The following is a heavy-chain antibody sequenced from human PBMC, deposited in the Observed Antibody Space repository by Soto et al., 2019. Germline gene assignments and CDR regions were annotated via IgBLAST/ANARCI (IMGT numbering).Heavy chain of an antibody. Sequence: RRLSCAASGFTFSSYAMSWVRQAPGKGLEWVSAISGSGGSTYYAASVKGRFTISRDNSKNTLYLQMNSLRAEDTAVYYCAKDRRLHRIDAFDIWGQGTMVTVSS. CDR1: GFTFSSYA. CDR2: ISGSGGST. J-gene: IGHJ3*02. CDR3: AKDRRLHRIDAFDI. D-gene: IGHD5-12*01. V-gene: IGHV3-23*01.